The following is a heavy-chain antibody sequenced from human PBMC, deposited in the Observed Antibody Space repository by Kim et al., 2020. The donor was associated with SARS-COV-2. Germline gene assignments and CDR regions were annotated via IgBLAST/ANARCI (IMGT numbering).Heavy chain of an antibody. Sequence: AQKLQVRVTMTTDTSTSTAYMELRSLRSDDTAVYYCARGGSSWYLLDAFDIWGQGTMVTVSS. V-gene: IGHV1-18*01. D-gene: IGHD6-13*01. J-gene: IGHJ3*02. CDR3: ARGGSSWYLLDAFDI.